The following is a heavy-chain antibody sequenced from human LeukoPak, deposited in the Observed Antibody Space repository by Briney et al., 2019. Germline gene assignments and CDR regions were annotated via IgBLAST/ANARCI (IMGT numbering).Heavy chain of an antibody. D-gene: IGHD2-2*01. CDR3: ARGPDIVVVQAALSFDY. Sequence: SETLSLTCTVSGGSISSGDYYWSWIRQPPGKGLEWIGYIYYSGSTYYNPSLKSRVTISVDTSKNQFSLKLSSVTAADTAVYYCARGPDIVVVQAALSFDYWGQGTLVTVSS. V-gene: IGHV4-30-4*08. CDR2: IYYSGST. CDR1: GGSISSGDYY. J-gene: IGHJ4*02.